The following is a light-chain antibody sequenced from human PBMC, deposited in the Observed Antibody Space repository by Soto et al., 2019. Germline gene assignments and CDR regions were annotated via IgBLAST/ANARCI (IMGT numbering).Light chain of an antibody. J-gene: IGLJ1*01. CDR1: SSNIGGGFD. Sequence: QLVLTQPPSVSGAPGQRVTISCTGTSSNIGGGFDVQWYQQLPGAPPKLLISQNNRRPSGVPDRFSGSKSGTSASLAITGLQAEDEADYYCQSYDGSSSGSVFGPGTKLTVL. CDR3: QSYDGSSSGSV. V-gene: IGLV1-40*01. CDR2: QNN.